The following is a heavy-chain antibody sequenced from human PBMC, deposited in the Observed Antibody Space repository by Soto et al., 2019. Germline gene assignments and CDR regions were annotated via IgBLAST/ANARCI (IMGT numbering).Heavy chain of an antibody. Sequence: GGSLRLSCAASGFTFSSYGMHWVRQAPGKGLEWVAVIWYDGSNKYYADSVKGRFTISRDNSKNTLYLQMNSLRAEDTAVYYCARVPYPGIAAARSQIGYYYYGMDVWGQGTTVTVSS. V-gene: IGHV3-33*01. J-gene: IGHJ6*02. D-gene: IGHD6-13*01. CDR3: ARVPYPGIAAARSQIGYYYYGMDV. CDR2: IWYDGSNK. CDR1: GFTFSSYG.